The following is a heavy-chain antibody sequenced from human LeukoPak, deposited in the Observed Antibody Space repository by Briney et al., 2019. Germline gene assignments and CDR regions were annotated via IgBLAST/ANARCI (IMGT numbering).Heavy chain of an antibody. V-gene: IGHV3-7*03. CDR3: AKGAAVAGTASDFDY. D-gene: IGHD6-19*01. CDR2: IRQDGNDK. CDR1: GFTFSSYW. J-gene: IGHJ4*02. Sequence: GGSLRLSCTTSGFTFSSYWITWVRQAPGKGLQWVANIRQDGNDKNYVDSVKGRFTISRDNAKNSLYLQMNSLRAEDTAVYYCAKGAAVAGTASDFDYWGQGTLVTVSS.